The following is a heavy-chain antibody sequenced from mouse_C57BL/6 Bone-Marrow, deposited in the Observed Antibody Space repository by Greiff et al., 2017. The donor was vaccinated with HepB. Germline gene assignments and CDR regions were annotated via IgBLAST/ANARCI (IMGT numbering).Heavy chain of an antibody. Sequence: QVQLQQPGAELVKPGASVKLSCKASGYTFTSYWMHWVKQRPGRGLEWIGRIDPNSGGTKYNEKFKSKATLTVDKPSSTAYMQLSSLTSEDSAVYYCAILYGYDDPPYAMDYWGQGTSVTVSS. CDR2: IDPNSGGT. CDR1: GYTFTSYW. D-gene: IGHD2-2*01. CDR3: AILYGYDDPPYAMDY. J-gene: IGHJ4*01. V-gene: IGHV1-72*01.